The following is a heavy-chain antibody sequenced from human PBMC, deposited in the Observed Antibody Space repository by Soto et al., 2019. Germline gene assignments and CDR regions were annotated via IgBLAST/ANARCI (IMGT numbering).Heavy chain of an antibody. D-gene: IGHD6-19*01. CDR2: IRAYNGNT. Sequence: QVQLVQSGAEVKKPGASVKVSCKASGYTFTSYGISWVRQAPGQGLEWMGWIRAYNGNTKYAQKLQGRVTMTTATSTSTAYMQLRSLRSEDTAVYSCARDLAVALIDYWGQGTLVTVSS. CDR1: GYTFTSYG. V-gene: IGHV1-18*01. J-gene: IGHJ4*02. CDR3: ARDLAVALIDY.